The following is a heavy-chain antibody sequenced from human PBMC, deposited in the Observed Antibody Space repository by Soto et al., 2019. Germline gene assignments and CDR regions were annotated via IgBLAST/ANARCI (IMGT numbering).Heavy chain of an antibody. Sequence: WGSLRVSCASSGFTFSSYEMNWVRQAPGKGLEWVSYISSSGSTIYYADSVKGRFTISIDNAKNSLYLQMNSLRAEDTAVYYCARERETLWFGALLYGMDVWGQGTPVTVSS. D-gene: IGHD3-10*01. J-gene: IGHJ6*01. CDR3: ARERETLWFGALLYGMDV. V-gene: IGHV3-48*03. CDR1: GFTFSSYE. CDR2: ISSSGSTI.